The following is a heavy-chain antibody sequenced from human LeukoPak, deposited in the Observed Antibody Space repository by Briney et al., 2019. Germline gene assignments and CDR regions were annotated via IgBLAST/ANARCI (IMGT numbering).Heavy chain of an antibody. CDR1: GGSISSYY. V-gene: IGHV4-4*07. CDR2: IYTSGST. D-gene: IGHD6-19*01. CDR3: ARVFRRGWYCYTDV. Sequence: SETLSLTCTVSGGSISSYYWSWIRQPAGKGLEWIGRIYTSGSTNYNPSLKSRVTISVDKSKNQFSLKLSSVTAADTAVYYCARVFRRGWYCYTDVWGKGTTVTVSS. J-gene: IGHJ6*03.